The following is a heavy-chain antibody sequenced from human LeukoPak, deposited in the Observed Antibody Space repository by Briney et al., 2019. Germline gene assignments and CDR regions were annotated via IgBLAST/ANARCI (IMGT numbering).Heavy chain of an antibody. Sequence: GGSLRLSCAASGFIFSNYAMIWVRQAPGKGLEWVASISANSVRINYADSVKGRVTISRDNSKHTLSLQMNSLRVEDTAVYYCAKDAGGYGDYVFDYWGQGTLVTVSS. V-gene: IGHV3-23*01. CDR2: ISANSVRI. CDR3: AKDAGGYGDYVFDY. CDR1: GFIFSNYA. D-gene: IGHD4-17*01. J-gene: IGHJ4*02.